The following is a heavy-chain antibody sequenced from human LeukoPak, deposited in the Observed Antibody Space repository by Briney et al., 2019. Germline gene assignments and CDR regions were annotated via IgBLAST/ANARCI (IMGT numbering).Heavy chain of an antibody. V-gene: IGHV3-23*01. CDR1: GFTFSSYA. CDR3: AKSPTRITMVRGVDY. CDR2: ISGSGGST. D-gene: IGHD3-10*01. J-gene: IGHJ4*02. Sequence: GGSLRLSCAASGFTFSSYAMSWVRQAPGKGLEWVSGISGSGGSTYYADSVKGRFTISRDNSKNTLYLQMNSLRAEDTAVYYCAKSPTRITMVRGVDYWGQGTLVTVSS.